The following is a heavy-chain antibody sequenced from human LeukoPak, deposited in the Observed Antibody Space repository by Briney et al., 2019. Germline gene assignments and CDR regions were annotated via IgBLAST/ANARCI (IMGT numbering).Heavy chain of an antibody. D-gene: IGHD3-22*01. J-gene: IGHJ4*02. CDR2: IYSGGST. V-gene: IGHV3-53*01. CDR3: ARERRAYYYDSSGPTQYFYFDY. CDR1: GFTVSSNY. Sequence: PGGSLRLSCAASGFTVSSNYMSWVRQAPGKGLEWVSVIYSGGSTYYADSVKGRFTISRDNSKNTLYLQMNSLRAEDTAVCYCARERRAYYYDSSGPTQYFYFDYWGQGTLVTVSS.